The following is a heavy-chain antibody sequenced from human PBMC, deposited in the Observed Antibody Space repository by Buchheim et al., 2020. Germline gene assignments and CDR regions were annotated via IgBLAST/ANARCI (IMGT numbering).Heavy chain of an antibody. CDR3: ARMDGWTIFGVALSGMDV. D-gene: IGHD3-3*01. CDR1: GGSISSGDYY. V-gene: IGHV4-30-4*01. Sequence: QVQLQESGPGLVKPSQTLSLTCTVSGGSISSGDYYWSWIRQPPGKGLEWIGYIYYSGSTYYNPSLKSRVTISVDKSKNQFSLKLSSVTAADTAVYYCARMDGWTIFGVALSGMDVWGQGTT. J-gene: IGHJ6*02. CDR2: IYYSGST.